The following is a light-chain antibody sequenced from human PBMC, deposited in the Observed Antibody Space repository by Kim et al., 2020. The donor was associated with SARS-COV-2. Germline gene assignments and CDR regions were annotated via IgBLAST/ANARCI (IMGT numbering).Light chain of an antibody. J-gene: IGKJ5*01. Sequence: DIHMTQSPSSLSAFVEDRVTISCRASQGIGQKLAWFQHKPGKAPKLLIFGAYTLQSGVPSKFSGSGSGTDFSLSITSLQPEDSATYYCQHYYTYPITFGQGTRLEIK. V-gene: IGKV1-16*02. CDR1: QGIGQK. CDR2: GAY. CDR3: QHYYTYPIT.